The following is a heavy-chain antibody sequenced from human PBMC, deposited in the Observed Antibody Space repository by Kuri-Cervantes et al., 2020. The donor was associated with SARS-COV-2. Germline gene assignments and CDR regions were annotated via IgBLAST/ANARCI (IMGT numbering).Heavy chain of an antibody. D-gene: IGHD3-3*01. V-gene: IGHV4-30-4*08. Sequence: LRLSCTVSGGSISSGDYYWSWIRQPPGKGLEWIGYIYDSGSTYYNPSLKSRVTISVDTSKNQFSLKLSSVTAADTAVYYCARGDPITIFGVVIIRRRTSFDYWGQGTLVTVSS. CDR2: IYDSGST. CDR3: ARGDPITIFGVVIIRRRTSFDY. J-gene: IGHJ4*02. CDR1: GGSISSGDYY.